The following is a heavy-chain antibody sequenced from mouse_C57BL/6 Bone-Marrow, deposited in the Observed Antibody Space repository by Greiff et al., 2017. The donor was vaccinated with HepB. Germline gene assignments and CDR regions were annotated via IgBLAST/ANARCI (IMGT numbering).Heavy chain of an antibody. J-gene: IGHJ4*01. CDR2: ISNGGGST. Sequence: DVMLVESGGGLVQPGGSLKLSCAASGFTFSDYYMYWVRQTPEKRLEWVAYISNGGGSTYYPDTVKGRFTISRDNAKNTLYLQMSRLKSEDTAMYYCARHDAYYYGSSYPLYAMDYWGQGTSVTVSS. CDR1: GFTFSDYY. V-gene: IGHV5-12*01. D-gene: IGHD1-1*01. CDR3: ARHDAYYYGSSYPLYAMDY.